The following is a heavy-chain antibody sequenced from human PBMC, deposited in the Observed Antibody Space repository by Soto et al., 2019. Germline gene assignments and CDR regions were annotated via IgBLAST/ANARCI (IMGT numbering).Heavy chain of an antibody. Sequence: QITLRESGPTLVQPTQTLTLTCTLSGVSLSTSGEGVGWIRQPPGKALEWLALIYWDDDKRFSPSLKSRLAITRDISKNQVVMTMTGMAPEDTAIYYCAHRQRTVVVGAPFDLWGQGSQVTVSS. D-gene: IGHD2-15*01. CDR2: IYWDDDK. CDR1: GVSLSTSGEG. V-gene: IGHV2-5*02. CDR3: AHRQRTVVVGAPFDL. J-gene: IGHJ4*02.